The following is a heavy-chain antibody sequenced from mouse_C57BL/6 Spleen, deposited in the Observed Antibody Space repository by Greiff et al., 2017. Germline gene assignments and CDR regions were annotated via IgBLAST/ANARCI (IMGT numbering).Heavy chain of an antibody. D-gene: IGHD1-1*01. CDR1: GYTFTSYW. Sequence: QVQLKHPGTELVKPGASVKLSCKASGYTFTSYWMHWVKQRPGQGLEWIGNINPSNGGTNYNEKFKSKATLTVDKSSSTAYMQLSSLTSEDSAVYYCARGNFFTTVANSYWYLDVWGTGTTVTVSS. CDR3: ARGNFFTTVANSYWYLDV. V-gene: IGHV1-53*01. J-gene: IGHJ1*03. CDR2: INPSNGGT.